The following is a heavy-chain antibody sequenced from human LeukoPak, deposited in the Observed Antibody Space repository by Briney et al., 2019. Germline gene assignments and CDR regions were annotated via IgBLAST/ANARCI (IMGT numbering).Heavy chain of an antibody. J-gene: IGHJ4*02. Sequence: PGGSLRLSCAASGFTFSSYWMHWVRQAPGKRLVWVSHINSDGSSTNYADSVKGRFTISRDNAKNTLYLHMNSLRAEDTAVYYCARVGRGREILPDYWGQGTLVTVSS. V-gene: IGHV3-74*01. CDR3: ARVGRGREILPDY. CDR2: INSDGSST. CDR1: GFTFSSYW. D-gene: IGHD1-26*01.